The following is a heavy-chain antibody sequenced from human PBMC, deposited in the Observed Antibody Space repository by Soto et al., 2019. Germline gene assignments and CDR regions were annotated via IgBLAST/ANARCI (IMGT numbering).Heavy chain of an antibody. V-gene: IGHV3-23*01. CDR3: AKGISWSPALVLDI. CDR1: GFTFSSYA. CDR2: ISGSGGST. Sequence: EVQLLESGGGLVQPGGSLRLSCAASGFTFSSYAMNWVRQAPGKGLEWVSAISGSGGSTYYADSVKGRFTISRDSSKNKLYLQITSLRAEDTAVYYCAKGISWSPALVLDIWGQGTMVTVSS. J-gene: IGHJ3*02.